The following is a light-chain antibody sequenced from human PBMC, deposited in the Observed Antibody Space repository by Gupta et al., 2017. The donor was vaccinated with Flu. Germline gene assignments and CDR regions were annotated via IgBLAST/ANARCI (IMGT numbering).Light chain of an antibody. V-gene: IGLV3-21*02. J-gene: IGLJ1*01. Sequence: SYVLTQPPSVAVAPGQTARITCGGNSVASKSVHWYQQKSGQAPVLVVYDDSDRPAGIPDRFSGSNSGNTATLTISRVEAGDEADYYCQVWNSGSDHYVFGSGTQVTVL. CDR3: QVWNSGSDHYV. CDR2: DDS. CDR1: SVASKS.